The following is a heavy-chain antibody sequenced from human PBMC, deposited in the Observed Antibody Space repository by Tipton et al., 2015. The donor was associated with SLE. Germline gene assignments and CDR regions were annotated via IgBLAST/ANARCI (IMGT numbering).Heavy chain of an antibody. CDR3: ARDGGVDYGDYNAFDI. V-gene: IGHV4-39*07. D-gene: IGHD4-17*01. CDR2: IYYSGST. Sequence: TLSLTCNVSGGSISSSSYYWGWIRQPPGKGLEWIGSIYYSGSTNYNPSLKSRVTISVDTSKNQFSLKLSSVTAADTAVYYCARDGGVDYGDYNAFDIWGQGTMVTVSS. CDR1: GGSISSSSYY. J-gene: IGHJ3*02.